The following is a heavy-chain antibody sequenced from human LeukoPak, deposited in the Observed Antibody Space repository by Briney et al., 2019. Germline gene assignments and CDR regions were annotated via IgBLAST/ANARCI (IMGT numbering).Heavy chain of an antibody. CDR2: INSGGYSI. CDR3: TRAGYISGFDS. J-gene: IGHJ5*01. D-gene: IGHD6-19*01. V-gene: IGHV3-74*03. Sequence: GGSLRLSCAASRFTFSGYWMHWVRQAPGKGLVWVSRINSGGYSITYADSGKGRFTISRDNAKNTLDLQMNSLIVTDTAIYFCTRAGYISGFDSWGQGNLFTVSS. CDR1: RFTFSGYW.